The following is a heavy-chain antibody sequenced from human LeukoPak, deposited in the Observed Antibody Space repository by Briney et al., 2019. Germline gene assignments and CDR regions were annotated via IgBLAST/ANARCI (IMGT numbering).Heavy chain of an antibody. CDR3: ARDPQGEYYYDSRG. J-gene: IGHJ4*02. V-gene: IGHV3-20*04. CDR1: GFTFDDYG. CDR2: INWNGGST. D-gene: IGHD3-22*01. Sequence: GGSLRLSCAASGFTFDDYGMSWVRQAPGKGLEWVSGINWNGGSTGYADSVKGRFTISRDNAKNSLYLQMNSLRAEDTGVYYCARDPQGEYYYDSRGWGQGTLVTVSS.